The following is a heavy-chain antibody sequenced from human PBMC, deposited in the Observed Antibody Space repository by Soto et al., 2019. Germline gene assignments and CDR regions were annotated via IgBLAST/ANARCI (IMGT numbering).Heavy chain of an antibody. Sequence: PGGSLRLSCAASGFTFSSYSMNWVRQAPGKGLEWVSYISSSSSTIYYADSVKGRFTISRDNAKNSLYLQMNSLRDEDTAVYYCARIGHMNYGSGSYYLVYGMDVWGQGNTVTVSS. CDR2: ISSSSSTI. J-gene: IGHJ6*02. CDR1: GFTFSSYS. D-gene: IGHD3-10*01. CDR3: ARIGHMNYGSGSYYLVYGMDV. V-gene: IGHV3-48*02.